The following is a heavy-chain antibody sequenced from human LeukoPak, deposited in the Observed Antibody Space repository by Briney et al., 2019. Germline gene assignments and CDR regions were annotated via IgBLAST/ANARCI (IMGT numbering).Heavy chain of an antibody. J-gene: IGHJ6*02. CDR3: ARATLLGYCSSTSCPQQLYYYYYGMDV. CDR1: GFTFSSYA. D-gene: IGHD2-2*01. Sequence: GGSLRLSCAASGFTFSSYAMHWVRQAPGKGLEWVAAISYDGSDNYYADSVKGRFTISRDNAKNSLYLQMNSLRAEDTAVYYCARATLLGYCSSTSCPQQLYYYYYGMDVWGQGTTATVSS. CDR2: ISYDGSDN. V-gene: IGHV3-30*04.